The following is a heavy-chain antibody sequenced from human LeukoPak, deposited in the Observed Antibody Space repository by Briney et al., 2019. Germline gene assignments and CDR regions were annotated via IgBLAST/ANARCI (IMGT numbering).Heavy chain of an antibody. V-gene: IGHV3-21*01. CDR3: ATTLGYCSSTSCFDY. CDR1: GFTFSSYS. J-gene: IGHJ4*02. CDR2: ISSSSSYI. D-gene: IGHD2-2*03. Sequence: GGSLRLSCAASGFTFSSYSMNWVRQAPGKGLEWVSSISSSSSYIYYADSVKGRFTISRDNAKNSLYRQMNSLRAEDTAVYYCATTLGYCSSTSCFDYWGQGTLVTVSS.